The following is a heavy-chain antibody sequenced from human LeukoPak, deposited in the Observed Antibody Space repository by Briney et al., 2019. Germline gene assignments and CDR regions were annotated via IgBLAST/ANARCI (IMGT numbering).Heavy chain of an antibody. Sequence: GGSLRLSCAASGSTFEDYTMHWVRQVPGKTLEWVSLISWDGTTYYTDSVKGRFTISRDNSQDSLYLQMDTLRSEDTAFYYCVKDLTYESSGSFFDYWGRGTLVTVS. CDR3: VKDLTYESSGSFFDY. J-gene: IGHJ4*02. CDR1: GSTFEDYT. D-gene: IGHD3-22*01. CDR2: ISWDGTT. V-gene: IGHV3-43*01.